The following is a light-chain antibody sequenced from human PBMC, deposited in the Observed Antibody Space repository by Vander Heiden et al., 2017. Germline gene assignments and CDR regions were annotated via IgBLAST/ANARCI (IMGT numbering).Light chain of an antibody. V-gene: IGKV3-20*01. Sequence: EIVLMQSPGTLSLSPGERATLSCRASQSVSSNYLAWYQHRPGQAPRLLIYGASSSASGIPDRFSGSGSGTDFTLTISRLELEDFAVYYCQQYSSSTITFGQGTRLEMK. J-gene: IGKJ5*01. CDR1: QSVSSNY. CDR2: GAS. CDR3: QQYSSSTIT.